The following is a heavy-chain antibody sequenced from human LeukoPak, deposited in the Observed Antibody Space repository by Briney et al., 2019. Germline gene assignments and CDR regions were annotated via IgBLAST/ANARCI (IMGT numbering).Heavy chain of an antibody. V-gene: IGHV1-46*01. D-gene: IGHD3-10*01. CDR1: GYTFTSYY. CDR3: AREGVGFGELPGPPNNWFDP. J-gene: IGHJ5*02. CDR2: INPSGGST. Sequence: ASVKVSCKASGYTFTSYYMHWVRQAPGQGLEWMGIINPSGGSTSYAQKFQGRVTMTRDMSTSTVYMELSSLRSEDTAVYYCAREGVGFGELPGPPNNWFDPWGQGTLVIVSS.